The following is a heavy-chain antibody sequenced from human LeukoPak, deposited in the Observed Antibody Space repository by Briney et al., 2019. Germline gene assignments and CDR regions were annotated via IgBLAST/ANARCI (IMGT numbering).Heavy chain of an antibody. CDR3: ATGGIAARLFDY. Sequence: ASVTVSFKVSGYTLTELSMHWVRQAPGKGLAWMGGFDPEDGETIYAQKFQGRVTITEDTSTDTAYMELSSLRSEDTAVYYCATGGIAARLFDYWGQGTLVTVSS. CDR2: FDPEDGET. CDR1: GYTLTELS. V-gene: IGHV1-24*01. J-gene: IGHJ4*02. D-gene: IGHD6-6*01.